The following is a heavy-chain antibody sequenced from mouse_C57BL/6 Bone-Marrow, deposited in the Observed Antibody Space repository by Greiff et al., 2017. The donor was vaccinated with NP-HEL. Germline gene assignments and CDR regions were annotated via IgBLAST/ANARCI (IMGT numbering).Heavy chain of an antibody. V-gene: IGHV5-4*03. J-gene: IGHJ2*01. CDR2: ISDGGSYT. Sequence: EVKLVESGGGLVKPGGSLKLSCAASGFTFSSYAMSWVRQTPEKRLEWVATISDGGSYTYYPDNVKGRFTISRDNAENNLYLQMSHLKSEDTAMYYCARAGSLFDYWGQGTTLTVSS. CDR1: GFTFSSYA. CDR3: ARAGSLFDY.